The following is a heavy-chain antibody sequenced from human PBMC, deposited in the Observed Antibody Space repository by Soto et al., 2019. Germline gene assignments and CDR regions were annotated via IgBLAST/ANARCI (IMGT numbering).Heavy chain of an antibody. V-gene: IGHV1-18*01. D-gene: IGHD2-15*01. CDR3: ARDLDFSRGGKSAEQRDY. CDR1: GYTFTSYG. J-gene: IGHJ4*02. CDR2: ISAYNGNT. Sequence: QVQLVQSGAEVKKPGASVKVSCKASGYTFTSYGISWVRQAPGQGLEWMGWISAYNGNTNYAQKLQGRVTITTDTSTSPAYMELRSLRSDDTAVYYCARDLDFSRGGKSAEQRDYWGQGTLVTVSS.